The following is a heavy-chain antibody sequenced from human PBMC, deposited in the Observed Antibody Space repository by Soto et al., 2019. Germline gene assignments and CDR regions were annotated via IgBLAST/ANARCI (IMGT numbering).Heavy chain of an antibody. J-gene: IGHJ6*02. CDR3: ARDHFGSSGHYYYYYGMDV. CDR2: INAGNGNT. D-gene: IGHD3-22*01. Sequence: QVQLVQSGAEEKKPGASVKVSCKASGYTFTSYAMHWVRQAPGQRLEWMGWINAGNGNTKYSQKFQGRVTITRDTSASTAYMELSSLRSEDTAVYYCARDHFGSSGHYYYYYGMDVWGQGTTVTVSS. V-gene: IGHV1-3*05. CDR1: GYTFTSYA.